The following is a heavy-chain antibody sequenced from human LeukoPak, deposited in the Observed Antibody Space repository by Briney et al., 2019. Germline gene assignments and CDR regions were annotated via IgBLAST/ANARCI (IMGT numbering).Heavy chain of an antibody. D-gene: IGHD6-13*01. CDR2: INHSGGT. Sequence: PSETLSLTCAVYGGSFSGYYWSWICQPPGKGLEWIGEINHSGGTNYNPSLKSRVTISVDTSKNQFSLKLSSVTAADTAVYYCARREYSSSWYFYWGQGTLVTVSS. J-gene: IGHJ4*02. CDR3: ARREYSSSWYFY. CDR1: GGSFSGYY. V-gene: IGHV4-34*01.